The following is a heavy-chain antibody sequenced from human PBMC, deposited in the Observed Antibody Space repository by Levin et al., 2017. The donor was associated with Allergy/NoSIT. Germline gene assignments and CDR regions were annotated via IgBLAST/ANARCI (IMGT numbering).Heavy chain of an antibody. D-gene: IGHD5-24*01. V-gene: IGHV4-59*08. CDR2: FYYSGRT. CDR3: ARHLGWREYMDV. CDR1: GASISSNY. J-gene: IGHJ6*03. Sequence: TSETLSLTCTVSGASISSNYWSWIRQPPGRGLEWIGFFYYSGRTNYNPSLKSRVTISVDTSKNQFSLKVSSVTAADTAVYYCARHLGWREYMDVWGKGTTVTVSS.